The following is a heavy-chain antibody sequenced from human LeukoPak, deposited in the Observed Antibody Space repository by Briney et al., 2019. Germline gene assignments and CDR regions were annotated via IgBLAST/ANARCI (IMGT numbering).Heavy chain of an antibody. J-gene: IGHJ2*01. D-gene: IGHD2-2*01. CDR1: GYTFTSYG. CDR2: FDPEDGET. Sequence: ASVKVSCKASGYTFTSYGISWVRQAPGKGLEWMGGFDPEDGETIYAQKFQGRVTMTEDTSTDTAYMELSSLRSEDTAVYYCATYAQRLIYWYFDLWGRGTLVTVSS. CDR3: ATYAQRLIYWYFDL. V-gene: IGHV1-24*01.